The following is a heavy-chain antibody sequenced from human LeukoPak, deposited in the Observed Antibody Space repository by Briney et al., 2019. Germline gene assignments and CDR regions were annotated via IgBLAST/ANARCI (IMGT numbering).Heavy chain of an antibody. V-gene: IGHV1-18*01. D-gene: IGHD6-19*01. CDR2: ISAYNGNT. CDR3: ARGSSGPYYYYYGMDV. J-gene: IGHJ6*02. Sequence: ASVKVSCKASGYTFTSYGISWVRQAPGQGLEWMGWISAYNGNTNYAQKFQGWVTMTRDTSISTAYMELSRLRSDDTAVYYCARGSSGPYYYYYGMDVWGQGTTVTVSS. CDR1: GYTFTSYG.